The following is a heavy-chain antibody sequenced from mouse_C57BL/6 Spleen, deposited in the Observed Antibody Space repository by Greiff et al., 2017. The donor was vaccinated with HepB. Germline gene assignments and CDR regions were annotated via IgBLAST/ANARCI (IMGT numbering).Heavy chain of an antibody. Sequence: EVMLVESGGGLVKPGGSLKLSCAASGFTFSSYAMSWVRQTPEKRLEWVATISDGGSYTYYPDNVKGRFTISRDNAKNNLYLQMSHLKSEDTAIYYCARLWDDYAMDYWGQGTSVTVSS. J-gene: IGHJ4*01. V-gene: IGHV5-4*03. CDR3: ARLWDDYAMDY. CDR2: ISDGGSYT. CDR1: GFTFSSYA. D-gene: IGHD4-1*01.